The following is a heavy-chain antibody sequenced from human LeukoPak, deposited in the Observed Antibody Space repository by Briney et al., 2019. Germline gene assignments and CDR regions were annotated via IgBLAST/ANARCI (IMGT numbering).Heavy chain of an antibody. CDR2: IYYSGST. CDR1: GGSISSSSYY. CDR3: AGSNYNYYYGMDV. V-gene: IGHV4-39*01. J-gene: IGHJ6*02. Sequence: PSGTLSLTCTVSGGSISSSSYYWGWIRQPPGKGLEWIGNIYYSGSTYYHPSLQSRVTISVDTSKNQFSLKLSSVTAADTAVYYCAGSNYNYYYGMDVWGQGTTVTVSS. D-gene: IGHD6-13*01.